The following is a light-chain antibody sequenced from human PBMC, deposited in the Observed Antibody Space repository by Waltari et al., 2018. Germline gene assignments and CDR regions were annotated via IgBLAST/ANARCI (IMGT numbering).Light chain of an antibody. CDR3: QQYDNTPLDT. CDR2: AAS. Sequence: DIQMTQSPSSLSASVGDRVTITCQASQNISSYLNWYQQKPGKAPKLLIYAASSLESGVPSRFSGSGSGTDFTLTISSLQPEDIATYYCQQYDNTPLDTFGRGTKVEIK. CDR1: QNISSY. V-gene: IGKV1-33*01. J-gene: IGKJ4*01.